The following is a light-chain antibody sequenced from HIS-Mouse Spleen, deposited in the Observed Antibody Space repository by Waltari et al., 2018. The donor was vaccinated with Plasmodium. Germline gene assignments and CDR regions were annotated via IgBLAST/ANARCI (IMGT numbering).Light chain of an antibody. Sequence: SYVLPQPPSVSAAPGPTARITCGGNNIGSKSVHRYQQKPGQAPVLVVYDDSDRPSGIPERFSGSNSGNTATLTISRVEAGDEADYYCQVWDSSSDHPVFGGGTKLTVL. CDR2: DDS. CDR1: NIGSKS. V-gene: IGLV3-21*02. CDR3: QVWDSSSDHPV. J-gene: IGLJ2*01.